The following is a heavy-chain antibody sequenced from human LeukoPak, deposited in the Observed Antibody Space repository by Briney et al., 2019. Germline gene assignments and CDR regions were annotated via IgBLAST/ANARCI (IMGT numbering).Heavy chain of an antibody. CDR3: ARDYCSSTSCLFDY. V-gene: IGHV1-2*06. CDR1: GYTFTGYH. D-gene: IGHD2-2*01. J-gene: IGHJ4*02. CDR2: INPNSGDT. Sequence: ASVKVSCKASGYTFTGYHMHWVRQAPGQGLEWMGRINPNSGDTNYAQKFQGRVTMTRDTSISTAYMDLSRLRSDDTAVYYYARDYCSSTSCLFDYWGQGTLVTVSS.